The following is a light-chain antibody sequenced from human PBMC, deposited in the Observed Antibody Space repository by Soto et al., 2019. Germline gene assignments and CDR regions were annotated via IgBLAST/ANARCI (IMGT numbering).Light chain of an antibody. Sequence: QSVLTQSPSASASLGASVKLTCTLRSGHSSYAIAWHQQQPEKGRRYLMKLNSDGSHSRGDGIPDRFSGSSSGAERYLTISSLQSEDEADYYCQTWGTGIPVFGTWTKLTVL. CDR2: LNSDGSH. CDR1: SGHSSYA. V-gene: IGLV4-69*01. CDR3: QTWGTGIPV. J-gene: IGLJ1*01.